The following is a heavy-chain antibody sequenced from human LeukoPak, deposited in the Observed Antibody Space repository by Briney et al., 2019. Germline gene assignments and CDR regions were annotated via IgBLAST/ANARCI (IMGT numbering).Heavy chain of an antibody. D-gene: IGHD3-10*02. CDR1: GFTVSINY. J-gene: IGHJ6*04. Sequence: GGSLRLSCAASGFTVSINYMSWVRQAPGKGLEWVSVIYSSGGTSYADSVKGRFTISRNNSKNKLSLQMTSLRAEDTAVYYCAELGITMIGGVWGKGTTVTISS. CDR3: AELGITMIGGV. V-gene: IGHV3-66*03. CDR2: IYSSGGT.